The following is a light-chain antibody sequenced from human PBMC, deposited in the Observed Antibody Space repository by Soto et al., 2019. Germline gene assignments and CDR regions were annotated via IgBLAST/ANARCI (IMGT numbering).Light chain of an antibody. CDR3: LQDYSYPLT. CDR1: QSLNNF. J-gene: IGKJ4*01. CDR2: DAS. Sequence: EIVLTQSPATLSLSPGDRATLSCRASQSLNNFLAWYQQKPGQAPRLLIYDASNRATDIPARFSGSGSGTDFTLTIDSLDPEDFATYYCLQDYSYPLTFGGGTKVEIK. V-gene: IGKV3-11*01.